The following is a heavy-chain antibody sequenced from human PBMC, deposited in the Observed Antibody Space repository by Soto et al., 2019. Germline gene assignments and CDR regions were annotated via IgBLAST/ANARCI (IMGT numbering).Heavy chain of an antibody. CDR2: IYYSGST. J-gene: IGHJ5*02. CDR1: GGSMSRNY. Sequence: QVQLQESGPGLVKPSETLSLTCTVSGGSMSRNYWSWIRQPPGKGLEWIGYIYYSGSTNYTPALTSRVAIPVDTSNILFSLKLSSVTAAETAVYYCAREVVGAYYAFWSGYNSGGWFDPWGQGTLVTVSS. D-gene: IGHD3-3*01. V-gene: IGHV4-59*01. CDR3: AREVVGAYYAFWSGYNSGGWFDP.